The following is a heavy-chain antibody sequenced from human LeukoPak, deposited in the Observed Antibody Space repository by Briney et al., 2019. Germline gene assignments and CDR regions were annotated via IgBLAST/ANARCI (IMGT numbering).Heavy chain of an antibody. J-gene: IGHJ4*02. V-gene: IGHV1-46*01. CDR2: INPSGGST. Sequence: GASVNVSCTASGYTFTIYYMHWVRQAPGQGLEWMGIINPSGGSTSYAQKFQGRVTMTRDTSTSTVYMELSSLRSEDTAVYYCARGTRDGYNLYYWGQGTLVTVSS. D-gene: IGHD5-12*01. CDR3: ARGTRDGYNLYY. CDR1: GYTFTIYY.